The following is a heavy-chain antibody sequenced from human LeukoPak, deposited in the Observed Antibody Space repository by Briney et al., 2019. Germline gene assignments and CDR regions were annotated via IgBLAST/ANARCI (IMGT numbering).Heavy chain of an antibody. J-gene: IGHJ5*02. CDR3: ARLGPTENCHGGSCYNH. Sequence: PGGSLRLSCVASGFSVSNNCMSWVRQAPGKGLEWVSLIYSDGTTYYSDSVKGRFTISRDNSKNTLYLQMSSLRVEDTAVYYCARLGPTENCHGGSCYNHWGPGTLVAVSS. V-gene: IGHV3-53*01. D-gene: IGHD2-15*01. CDR2: IYSDGTT. CDR1: GFSVSNNC.